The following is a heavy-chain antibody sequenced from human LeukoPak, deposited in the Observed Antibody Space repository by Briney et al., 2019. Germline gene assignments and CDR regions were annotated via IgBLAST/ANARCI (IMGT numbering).Heavy chain of an antibody. CDR2: IYSSGSN. D-gene: IGHD6-25*01. CDR1: GGSISGYF. V-gene: IGHV4-4*07. Sequence: SETQSLTCTVSGGSISGYFWSWIRQPAGKGLEWIGRIYSSGSNNYNPSLKSRVTMSLDTSKNHLSLNLSSVTAADTAVYYCARGLLSGYLYSLGYWGQGTLVTVSS. CDR3: ARGLLSGYLYSLGY. J-gene: IGHJ4*02.